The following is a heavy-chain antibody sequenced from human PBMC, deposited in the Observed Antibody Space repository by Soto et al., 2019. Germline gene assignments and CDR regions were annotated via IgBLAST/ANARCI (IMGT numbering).Heavy chain of an antibody. CDR1: GDSVSSNSVA. J-gene: IGHJ4*02. CDR3: ARTQSVFDL. Sequence: SQTLSLTCAISGDSVSSNSVAWNWIRQSPSRGLEWLGRTYYRSKWYSEYAISVKSRITINPDTSKNQFSLQLSSVTPEDTAVYYCARTQSVFDLWGQGTLVTVSS. V-gene: IGHV6-1*01. CDR2: TYYRSKWYS.